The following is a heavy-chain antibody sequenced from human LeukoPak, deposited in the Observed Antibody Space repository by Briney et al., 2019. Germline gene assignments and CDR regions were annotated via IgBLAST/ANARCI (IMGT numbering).Heavy chain of an antibody. D-gene: IGHD1-26*01. Sequence: GGSLRLSCAASGFTFEDYAMHWVRQAPGKGLEWLANIKQDGTEQNYLNSVKGRFTISRDNAKNSLYLQMNSLRVEDTAVYYCARDYSGWGQGTLVTVSS. CDR2: IKQDGTEQ. V-gene: IGHV3-7*01. CDR3: ARDYSG. CDR1: GFTFEDYA. J-gene: IGHJ4*02.